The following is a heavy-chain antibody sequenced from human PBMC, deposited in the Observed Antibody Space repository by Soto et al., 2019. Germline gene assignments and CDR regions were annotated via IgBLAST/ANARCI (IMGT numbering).Heavy chain of an antibody. CDR3: ARESYSGYHSYDY. CDR1: GYSISIGCF. Sequence: SETLSLTCAVSGYSISIGCFCGCVGQPPGKGLEWIANMYHDGNTHYNPSLKSRVTMSVDTSKNQFSLKLNSVTAADTAVYYCARESYSGYHSYDYWGQGILVTVSS. CDR2: MYHDGNT. V-gene: IGHV4-38-2*02. D-gene: IGHD5-12*01. J-gene: IGHJ4*02.